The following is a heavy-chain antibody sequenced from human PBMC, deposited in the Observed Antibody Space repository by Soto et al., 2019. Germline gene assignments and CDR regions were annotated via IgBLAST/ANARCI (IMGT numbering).Heavy chain of an antibody. CDR2: ISWNSGSI. V-gene: IGHV3-9*01. CDR3: AKDEAAGTPHYYGMDV. J-gene: IGHJ6*02. CDR1: GFTFDDYA. Sequence: LRLSCAASGFTFDDYAMHWVRQAPGKVLEWVSGISWNSGSIGYADSVKGRFTISRDNAKNSLYLQMNSLRAEDTALYYCAKDEAAGTPHYYGMDVWGQGTTVTVSS. D-gene: IGHD6-13*01.